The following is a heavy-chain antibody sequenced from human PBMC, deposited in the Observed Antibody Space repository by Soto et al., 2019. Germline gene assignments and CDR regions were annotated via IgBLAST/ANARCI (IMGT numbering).Heavy chain of an antibody. Sequence: GGSLRLSCAASGFTFSDHYMDWVRQAPGKGLEWVGRTRNKANSYTTEYAASVKGRFTISRDDSRSSLYLQMNSLKTEDTAVYYCARSPDSSGYRAFDSWGQGTMVTVSS. D-gene: IGHD3-22*01. J-gene: IGHJ3*02. CDR3: ARSPDSSGYRAFDS. CDR2: TRNKANSYTT. CDR1: GFTFSDHY. V-gene: IGHV3-72*01.